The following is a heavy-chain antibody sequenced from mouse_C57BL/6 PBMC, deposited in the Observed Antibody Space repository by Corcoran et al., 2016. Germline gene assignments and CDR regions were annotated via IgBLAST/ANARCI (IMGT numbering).Heavy chain of an antibody. Sequence: EVQLQQSGPELVKPGASVKISCKASGYTFTDYYMNWVKQSHGKSLEWIGDINPNNGGTSYNQKFKGKATLTVDKSSSTAYMELRSLTSEDSAVYYCARITTVVATEDWGQGTTPTVSS. D-gene: IGHD1-1*01. V-gene: IGHV1-26*01. CDR3: ARITTVVATED. J-gene: IGHJ2*01. CDR2: INPNNGGT. CDR1: GYTFTDYY.